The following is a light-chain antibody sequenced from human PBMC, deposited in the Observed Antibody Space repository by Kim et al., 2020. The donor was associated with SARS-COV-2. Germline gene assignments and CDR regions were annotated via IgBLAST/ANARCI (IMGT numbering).Light chain of an antibody. CDR3: QTWDSSTVV. Sequence: SYELTQPPSVSVSPGQTASITCSGDELGDKFACWYQQKAGQSPVLVIFHDTKRPSGIPERFSGSNSGNTATLTISGTQAMDEADYYCQTWDSSTVVFGGGTQRTV. J-gene: IGLJ2*01. CDR1: ELGDKF. V-gene: IGLV3-1*01. CDR2: HDT.